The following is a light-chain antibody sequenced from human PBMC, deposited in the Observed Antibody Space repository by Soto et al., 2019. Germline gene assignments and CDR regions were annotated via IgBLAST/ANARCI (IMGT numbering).Light chain of an antibody. J-gene: IGKJ1*01. Sequence: EMVLAQSPGTLSLSPGEIATLSCSASQSVSSSYLAWYQQKPDQAPRLLIYSASLGATGIPDGFCGSGSGTDFTLTISRLEAEDFAVYYWQQYDSSQTFGQGTKVEI. V-gene: IGKV3-20*01. CDR3: QQYDSSQT. CDR2: SAS. CDR1: QSVSSSY.